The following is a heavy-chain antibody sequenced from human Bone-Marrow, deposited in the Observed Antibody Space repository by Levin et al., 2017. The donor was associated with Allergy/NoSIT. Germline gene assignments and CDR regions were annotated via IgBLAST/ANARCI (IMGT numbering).Heavy chain of an antibody. J-gene: IGHJ6*02. D-gene: IGHD2-2*02. V-gene: IGHV4-34*01. CDR3: ARGQDCSSTSCYTGGIYYGMDV. Sequence: SETLSLTCAVYGGSFSGYYWSWIRQPPGKGLEWIGEINHSGSTNYNPSLKSRVTISVDTSKNQFSLKLSSVTAADTAVYYCARGQDCSSTSCYTGGIYYGMDVWGQGTTVTVSS. CDR1: GGSFSGYY. CDR2: INHSGST.